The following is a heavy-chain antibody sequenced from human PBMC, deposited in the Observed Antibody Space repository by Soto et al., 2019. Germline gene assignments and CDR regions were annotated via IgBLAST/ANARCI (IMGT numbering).Heavy chain of an antibody. D-gene: IGHD2-15*01. CDR1: GGSISSGGYY. CDR3: AREGYCSGGSCYWVVDY. Sequence: QVQLQESGPGLVKPSQTLSLTCTVSGGSISSGGYYWSWIRQHPGKGLEWIGYIYYSGSTYYNPSLKSRVTLSVDTSKNQFSLKLSSVTAADTAVYYCAREGYCSGGSCYWVVDYWGQGTLVTVSS. V-gene: IGHV4-31*03. CDR2: IYYSGST. J-gene: IGHJ4*02.